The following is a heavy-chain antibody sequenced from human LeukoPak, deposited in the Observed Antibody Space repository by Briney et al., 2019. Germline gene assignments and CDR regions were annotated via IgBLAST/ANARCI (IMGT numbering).Heavy chain of an antibody. J-gene: IGHJ4*02. CDR3: ADYYYDSSGYYYPFDY. V-gene: IGHV3-23*01. CDR1: GFTFSSYA. D-gene: IGHD3-22*01. Sequence: RGSLRLSCAASGFTFSSYAMSWVRQAPGKGLEWVSAISGSGGGTYYADSVKGRFTISRDNSKNTLYLQMNSLRAEDTAVYYCADYYYDSSGYYYPFDYWGQGTLVTVSS. CDR2: ISGSGGGT.